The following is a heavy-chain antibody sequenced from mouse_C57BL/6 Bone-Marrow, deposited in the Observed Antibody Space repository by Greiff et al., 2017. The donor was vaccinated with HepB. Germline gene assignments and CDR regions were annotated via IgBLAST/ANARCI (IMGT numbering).Heavy chain of an antibody. D-gene: IGHD1-1*01. V-gene: IGHV2-2*01. Sequence: VQLVESGPGLVQPSQSLSITCTVSGFSLTSYGVHWVRQSPGKGLEWLGVIWSGGSTDYNAAFISRLSISKDNSKSQVFFKMNSLQADDTAIYYCAREGYGSSYVNYYAMDYWGQGTSVTVSS. CDR3: AREGYGSSYVNYYAMDY. J-gene: IGHJ4*01. CDR2: IWSGGST. CDR1: GFSLTSYG.